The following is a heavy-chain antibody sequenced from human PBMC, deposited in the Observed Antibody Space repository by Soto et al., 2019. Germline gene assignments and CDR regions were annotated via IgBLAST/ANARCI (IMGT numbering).Heavy chain of an antibody. Sequence: HPVGSLRLSCAASGFIFSNYGMHWVRQAPGKGLEWVAIISADGISKYYADSVKGRFTITRDDSKNTLYLQMNSLRAEDTAVYYCAKELGSSIWGSPGYGDWDFDLWGRGTLVTVSS. J-gene: IGHJ2*01. V-gene: IGHV3-30*18. CDR2: ISADGISK. CDR1: GFIFSNYG. D-gene: IGHD3-16*01. CDR3: AKELGSSIWGSPGYGDWDFDL.